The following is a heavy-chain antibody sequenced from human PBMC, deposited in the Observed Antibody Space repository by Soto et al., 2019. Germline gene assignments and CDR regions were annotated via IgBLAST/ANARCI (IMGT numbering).Heavy chain of an antibody. CDR1: GGTFSSYT. J-gene: IGHJ2*01. Sequence: QVELVQSGAEVKKPGSSVKVSCKASGGTFSSYTISWVRQAPGQGLEWMGRIIPILGIANYAQKFQGRVTITADKSTSTDYMELSSLRSEETAVYYCARVAGDYVTPTPYWYFDLWGRGTLVTVSS. CDR2: IIPILGIA. CDR3: ARVAGDYVTPTPYWYFDL. V-gene: IGHV1-69*02. D-gene: IGHD4-17*01.